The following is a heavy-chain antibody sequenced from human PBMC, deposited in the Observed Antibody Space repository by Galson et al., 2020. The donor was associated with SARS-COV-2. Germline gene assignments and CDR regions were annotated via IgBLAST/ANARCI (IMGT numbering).Heavy chain of an antibody. D-gene: IGHD6-13*01. J-gene: IGHJ3*02. CDR3: ARDWRGSSSWSHRDAFEI. V-gene: IGHV3-21*01. CDR1: GFTFSSYS. Sequence: NSGGSLRLSCAASGFTFSSYSMNWVRQAPGKGLEWVSSISSSSSYIYYADSVKGRFTISRDNAKNSLYLQMNSLRAEDTAVYYCARDWRGSSSWSHRDAFEIWGQGTMVTVSS. CDR2: ISSSSSYI.